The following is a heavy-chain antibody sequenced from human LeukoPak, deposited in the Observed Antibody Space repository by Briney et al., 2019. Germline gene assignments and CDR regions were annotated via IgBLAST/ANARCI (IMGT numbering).Heavy chain of an antibody. Sequence: EGSLRLSCAASGFTFSDYYMSWIRQAPGKGLEWVSYISSSGSTIYYADSVKGRFTISRDNAKNSLYLQMNSLRAEDTAVYYCARDLGGSIAVADYFDYWGQGTLVTVSS. CDR3: ARDLGGSIAVADYFDY. CDR2: ISSSGSTI. V-gene: IGHV3-11*01. D-gene: IGHD6-19*01. CDR1: GFTFSDYY. J-gene: IGHJ4*02.